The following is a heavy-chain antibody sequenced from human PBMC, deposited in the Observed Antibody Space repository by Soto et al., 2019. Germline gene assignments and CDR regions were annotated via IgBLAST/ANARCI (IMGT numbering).Heavy chain of an antibody. CDR2: IYYSGST. CDR1: GGSISSGGYY. Sequence: PSETLSLTCTVSGGSISSGGYYWSWIRQHPGKGLEWIGYIYYSGSTYYNPSLKSRVTISVDTSKNQFSLKLSSVTAADTAVYYCARESDRPKSKHNWFDPWGQGTLVTVSS. D-gene: IGHD2-21*02. CDR3: ARESDRPKSKHNWFDP. V-gene: IGHV4-31*03. J-gene: IGHJ5*02.